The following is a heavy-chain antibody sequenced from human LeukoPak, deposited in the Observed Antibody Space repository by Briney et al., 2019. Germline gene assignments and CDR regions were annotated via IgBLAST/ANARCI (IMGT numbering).Heavy chain of an antibody. CDR3: AKSPDYYDSSGLDY. CDR2: ISGSGGST. Sequence: PGGSLRLSCAASGFTFSSYAMSWVRQAPGKGLEWVSAISGSGGSTYYADSVKGRFTISRDNSKNTLYLQMNSLRAEDTAVYYCAKSPDYYDSSGLDYWGQGTLVTVSS. D-gene: IGHD3-22*01. J-gene: IGHJ4*02. V-gene: IGHV3-23*01. CDR1: GFTFSSYA.